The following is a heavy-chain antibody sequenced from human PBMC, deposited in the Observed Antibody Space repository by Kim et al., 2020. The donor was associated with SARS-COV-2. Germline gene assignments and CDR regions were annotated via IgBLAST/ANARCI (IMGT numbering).Heavy chain of an antibody. Sequence: TYYADSVKGRFTISRDNAKNSLYLQMNSLRAEDTAVYYCASYDILTGVDYWGQGTLVTVSS. V-gene: IGHV3-21*01. CDR3: ASYDILTGVDY. J-gene: IGHJ4*02. D-gene: IGHD3-9*01. CDR2: T.